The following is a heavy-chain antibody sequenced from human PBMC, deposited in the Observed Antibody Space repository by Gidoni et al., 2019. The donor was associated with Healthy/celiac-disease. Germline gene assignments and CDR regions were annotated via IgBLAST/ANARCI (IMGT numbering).Heavy chain of an antibody. CDR1: GYSFPSYW. J-gene: IGHJ3*02. Sequence: EVRLVQPATEGKKPGQSLKISCKGSGYSFPSYWIGGVRQMPGNGLKWMGIIYPGDSDTRYSPSFQGQVTISADKSISTAYLQWSSLKASDTAMYYCASPAYYGDYGTEAFDIWGQGTMVTVSS. V-gene: IGHV5-51*03. D-gene: IGHD4-17*01. CDR2: IYPGDSDT. CDR3: ASPAYYGDYGTEAFDI.